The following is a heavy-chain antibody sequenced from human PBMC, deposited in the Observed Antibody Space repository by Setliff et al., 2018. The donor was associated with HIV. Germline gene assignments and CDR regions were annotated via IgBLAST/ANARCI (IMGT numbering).Heavy chain of an antibody. V-gene: IGHV3-33*06. J-gene: IGHJ6*03. D-gene: IGHD6-19*01. CDR1: GFTFRTYG. CDR3: AKGRYSSGANYYYYYMDV. CDR2: IWYDGSNK. Sequence: PGGSLRLSCVASGFTFRTYGMNWVRQAPGKGLEWVAVIWYDGSNKYYADSVKGRFTVSRDNSKNTLYLQMNSLRAEDTAVYYCAKGRYSSGANYYYYYMDVWGKGTTVTVSS.